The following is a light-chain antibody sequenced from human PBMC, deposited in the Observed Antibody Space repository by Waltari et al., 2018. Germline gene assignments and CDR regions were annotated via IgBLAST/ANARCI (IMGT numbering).Light chain of an antibody. Sequence: DIVMTQSPLFLPVTPGEPASISCRSSQSLLQSNGYNYLDWYLQKPGQPPQLLIYLVSNRASGVPDRFSGSGSGTDFTLQISRVEAEDVGVYYCMQAQQTWTFGKGTRVEI. CDR3: MQAQQTWT. V-gene: IGKV2-28*01. CDR2: LVS. CDR1: QSLLQSNGYNY. J-gene: IGKJ1*01.